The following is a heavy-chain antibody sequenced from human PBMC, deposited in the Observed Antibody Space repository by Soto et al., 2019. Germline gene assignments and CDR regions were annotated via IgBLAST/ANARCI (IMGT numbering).Heavy chain of an antibody. CDR3: ARIPRYSFPTSDDLDS. CDR2: ITPIYPTT. V-gene: IGHV1-69*13. J-gene: IGHJ4*02. CDR1: GGTFYTYT. D-gene: IGHD5-18*01. Sequence: SVKVSCKASGGTFYTYTFSWVRQAPGQGLEWMGGITPIYPTTNYAEKFQGRLTVTADGSTNTAYMELNSLTSEDTAVYYCARIPRYSFPTSDDLDSWGQGTLVTVSS.